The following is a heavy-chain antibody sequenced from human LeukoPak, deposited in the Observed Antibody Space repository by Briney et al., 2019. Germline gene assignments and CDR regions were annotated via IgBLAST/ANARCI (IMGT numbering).Heavy chain of an antibody. CDR1: GGSISNNNYY. D-gene: IGHD3-22*01. CDR3: ARHRGDYYDSSGSFDY. V-gene: IGHV4-39*01. Sequence: SETLSLTCTVSGGSISNNNYYWGWIRQPPGKGLEWIGNIYYTGSTYYDPSLRSRVTISVDTSKNQFSLKLSSVTAADTAVYYCARHRGDYYDSSGSFDYGGQGTLVTVSS. J-gene: IGHJ4*02. CDR2: IYYTGST.